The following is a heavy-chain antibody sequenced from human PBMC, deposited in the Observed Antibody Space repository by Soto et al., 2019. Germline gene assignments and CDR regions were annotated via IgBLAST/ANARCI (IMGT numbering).Heavy chain of an antibody. V-gene: IGHV4-31*03. Sequence: SETLSLTCTVSGGSISSGGYYWSWIRQHPGKGLEWIGYIYYSGSTYYNPSLKSRVTISVDTSKNQFSLKLSSVTAADTAVYYCARVSSGDYPGIEFDPWGQGTLVTVSS. D-gene: IGHD4-17*01. CDR1: GGSISSGGYY. J-gene: IGHJ5*02. CDR2: IYYSGST. CDR3: ARVSSGDYPGIEFDP.